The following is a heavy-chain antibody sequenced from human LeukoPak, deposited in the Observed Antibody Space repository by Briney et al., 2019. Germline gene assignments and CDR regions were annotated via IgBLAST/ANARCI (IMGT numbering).Heavy chain of an antibody. D-gene: IGHD6-13*01. CDR1: GFTFSSYW. CDR3: ARRGTSSSWAHFDY. J-gene: IGHJ4*02. CDR2: IKQDGSEK. V-gene: IGHV3-7*05. Sequence: GGSLRLSCAASGFTFSSYWMTWVRQAPGKGLEWVAKIKQDGSEKYYVDSVKGRFTISRDNAKNSLYLQMNSLGAQDTAVYYCARRGTSSSWAHFDYWGQGTLVTVSS.